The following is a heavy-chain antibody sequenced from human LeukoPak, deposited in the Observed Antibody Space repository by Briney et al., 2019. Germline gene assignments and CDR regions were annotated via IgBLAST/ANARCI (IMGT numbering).Heavy chain of an antibody. CDR2: FDPGDGET. Sequence: ASVKVSCKVSGYTLTELSMHWVRQAPGKGLEWMGGFDPGDGETIYAQKFQGRVTMTEDTSTDTAYMELSSLRSEDTAVYYCATHDYGDYVAGRIYYYYGMDVWGQGTTVTVSS. V-gene: IGHV1-24*01. J-gene: IGHJ6*02. CDR1: GYTLTELS. CDR3: ATHDYGDYVAGRIYYYYGMDV. D-gene: IGHD4-17*01.